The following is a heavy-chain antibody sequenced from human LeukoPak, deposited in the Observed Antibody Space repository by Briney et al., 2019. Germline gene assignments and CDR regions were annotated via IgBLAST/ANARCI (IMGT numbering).Heavy chain of an antibody. D-gene: IGHD6-13*01. Sequence: SETLSLTCTVSGGSISSYYWSWIRQPPGKGLEWIGYIYYSGSTNYNPSLKSRVTISVDTSKNQFSLELSSVTAADTAVYYCARGYSSSWYWFDPWGQGTLVTVSS. J-gene: IGHJ5*02. V-gene: IGHV4-59*08. CDR3: ARGYSSSWYWFDP. CDR2: IYYSGST. CDR1: GGSISSYY.